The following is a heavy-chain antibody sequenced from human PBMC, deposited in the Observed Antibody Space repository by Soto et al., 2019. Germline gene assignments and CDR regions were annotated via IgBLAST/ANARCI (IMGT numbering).Heavy chain of an antibody. CDR3: ARDRGNMFRGFIFSSYGTDV. CDR1: GGTFSSYA. Sequence: SVKVSCKASGGTFSSYAISWVRQAPGQGLEWMGGIIPIFGTANYAQKFQGRVTITADESTSTAYMERSSLRSEDTAGYYWARDRGNMFRGFIFSSYGTDVWGKAPTATVSP. V-gene: IGHV1-69*13. J-gene: IGHJ6*04. D-gene: IGHD3-10*01. CDR2: IIPIFGTA.